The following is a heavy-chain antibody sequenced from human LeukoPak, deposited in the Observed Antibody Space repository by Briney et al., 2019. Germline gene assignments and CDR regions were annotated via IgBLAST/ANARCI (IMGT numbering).Heavy chain of an antibody. CDR2: IYYNGNT. CDR1: GGPISSYY. CDR3: ARPGSRGFWYFDF. J-gene: IGHJ2*01. D-gene: IGHD3-10*01. V-gene: IGHV4-59*08. Sequence: PSETLSLTCTVSGGPISSYYWSWIRQPPGKGLEWIGHIYYNGNTNYNPSLKSRVTISVDTSKNQFSLKLSSVTAADTAVYYCARPGSRGFWYFDFSGRGTLVTVSS.